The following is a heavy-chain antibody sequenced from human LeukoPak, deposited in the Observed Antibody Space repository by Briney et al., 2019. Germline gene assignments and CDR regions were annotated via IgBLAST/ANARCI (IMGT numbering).Heavy chain of an antibody. V-gene: IGHV3-30-3*01. J-gene: IGHJ6*02. CDR2: ISYDGTNK. CDR1: GLTFSSFA. D-gene: IGHD6-19*01. Sequence: GGSLRLSCAASGLTFSSFAMHWVRQAPDKGLEWVAVISYDGTNKDYADSVKGRFTMSRDNSKNTLYLQMNSLRLEDTALYYCAREGNSGWYTGENYYYYGMDVWGQGTTVSVSS. CDR3: AREGNSGWYTGENYYYYGMDV.